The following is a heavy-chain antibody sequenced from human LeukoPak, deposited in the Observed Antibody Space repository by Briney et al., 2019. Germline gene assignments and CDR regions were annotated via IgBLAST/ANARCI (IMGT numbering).Heavy chain of an antibody. V-gene: IGHV3-74*01. J-gene: IGHJ4*02. CDR1: GFTFSSYW. CDR2: INSDGYTT. Sequence: GGSLRLSCAASGFTFSSYWMHWVRQAPGKGLVWVSRINSDGYTTSYADSVKGRFTISRDNAKNTLYLQMNSLRAEDTAVYYCVRDTSSYYFDYWGQGNLVTVSS. CDR3: VRDTSSYYFDY. D-gene: IGHD3-10*01.